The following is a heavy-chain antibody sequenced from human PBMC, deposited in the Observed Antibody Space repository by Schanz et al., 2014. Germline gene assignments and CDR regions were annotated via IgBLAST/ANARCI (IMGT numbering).Heavy chain of an antibody. J-gene: IGHJ4*02. Sequence: QVQLVQSGAEVKKPGSSVKVSCKASGGTFSSYSISWVRQAPGQGLEWMGRIIPILGIANYAQKLQGRVTMTTDTSTSTAYMELRSLRSDDTAVYYCARGRTFDYWGQGTLVTVSS. V-gene: IGHV1-69*02. CDR3: ARGRTFDY. CDR1: GGTFSSYS. CDR2: IIPILGIA.